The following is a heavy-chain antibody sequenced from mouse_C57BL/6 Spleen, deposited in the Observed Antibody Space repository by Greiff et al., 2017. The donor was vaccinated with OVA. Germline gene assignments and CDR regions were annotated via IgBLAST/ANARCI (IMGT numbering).Heavy chain of an antibody. CDR1: GFTFSSYA. CDR3: TRDQDYGNYWYFDV. CDR2: ISSGGDYI. V-gene: IGHV5-9-1*02. D-gene: IGHD2-1*01. J-gene: IGHJ1*03. Sequence: EVMLVESGEGLVKPGGSLKLSCAASGFTFSSYAMSWVRQTPEKRLEWVAYISSGGDYIYYADTVKGRFTISRDNARNTLYLQMSSLKSEDTAMYYCTRDQDYGNYWYFDVWGTGTTVTVSS.